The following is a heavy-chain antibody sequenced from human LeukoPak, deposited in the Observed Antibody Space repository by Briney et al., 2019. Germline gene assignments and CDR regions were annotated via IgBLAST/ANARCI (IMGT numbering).Heavy chain of an antibody. J-gene: IGHJ4*02. D-gene: IGHD2-15*01. CDR3: ARGAYRSGGSCYFLDY. Sequence: ASVKVTCKASGGTFSSYAISWVRQAPGQGLEWMGRIIPILGIANYAQKFQGRVTITADKSTSTAYMELSSLRSEDTAVYYCARGAYRSGGSCYFLDYWGQGTLVTVSS. CDR1: GGTFSSYA. CDR2: IIPILGIA. V-gene: IGHV1-69*04.